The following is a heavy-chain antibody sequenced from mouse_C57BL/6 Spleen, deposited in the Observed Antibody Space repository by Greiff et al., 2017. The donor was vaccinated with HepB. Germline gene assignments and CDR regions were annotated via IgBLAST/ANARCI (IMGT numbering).Heavy chain of an antibody. D-gene: IGHD2-4*01. J-gene: IGHJ1*03. V-gene: IGHV14-4*01. Sequence: EVQLQQSGAELVRPGASVKLSCTASGFNIKDDYMHWVKQRPEQGLEWIGWIDPENGDTEYASKFQGKATITADTSSNTAYLQLSSLTSEDTAVYYCTRIYYDYDGYFDVWGTGTTVTVSS. CDR2: IDPENGDT. CDR3: TRIYYDYDGYFDV. CDR1: GFNIKDDY.